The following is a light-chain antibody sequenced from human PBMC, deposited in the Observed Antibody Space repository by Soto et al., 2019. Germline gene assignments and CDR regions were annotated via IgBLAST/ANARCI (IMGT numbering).Light chain of an antibody. Sequence: QFALTQPASVSGSLGQSITLSCTGSGGDIGAYNYVSWYQQHPGKAPKLIIYGVTHRPSGVSSRFSASKSAYTASLTISALQAEDEADYYCSSFTTTYFYVFGPGTKLTVL. CDR1: GGDIGAYNY. V-gene: IGLV2-14*01. CDR3: SSFTTTYFYV. CDR2: GVT. J-gene: IGLJ1*01.